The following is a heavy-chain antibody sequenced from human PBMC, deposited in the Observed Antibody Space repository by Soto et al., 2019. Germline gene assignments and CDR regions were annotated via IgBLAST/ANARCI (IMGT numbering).Heavy chain of an antibody. CDR2: RYYSEST. D-gene: IGHD2-15*01. V-gene: IGHV4-31*03. Sequence: SETLSLTCTVSGGSITTGGYYWSWIRQLPGKGLEWIGHRYYSESTYYNPSLKSRVSISLDTSKNQFSLKLSFVTAADAAMYYCARTKCSGGSCYSWSLDYWGQGTPVTVSS. CDR3: ARTKCSGGSCYSWSLDY. CDR1: GGSITTGGYY. J-gene: IGHJ4*02.